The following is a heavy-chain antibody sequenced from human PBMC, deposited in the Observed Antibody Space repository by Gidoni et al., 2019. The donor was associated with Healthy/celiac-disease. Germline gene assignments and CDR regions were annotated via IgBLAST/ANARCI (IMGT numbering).Heavy chain of an antibody. D-gene: IGHD2-2*01. Sequence: QVQLVESGGGVVQPGRSLRLSCAASGFTFSSYAMHWVRQAPGKGLEWVAVISYDGSNKYYADSVKGRFTISRDNSKNTLYLQMNSLRAEDTAVYYCARDLRSSTSCYDYWGQGTLVTVSS. J-gene: IGHJ4*02. CDR1: GFTFSSYA. CDR3: ARDLRSSTSCYDY. CDR2: ISYDGSNK. V-gene: IGHV3-30-3*01.